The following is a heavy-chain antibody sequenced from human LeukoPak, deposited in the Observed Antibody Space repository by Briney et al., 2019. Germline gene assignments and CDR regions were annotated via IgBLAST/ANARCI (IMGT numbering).Heavy chain of an antibody. Sequence: GESLKISCEGSGYSFFNYWIGWVRQMPGKGLEWMGIIYPGDSDTRYSPSFQGQVTISADKSISTAYLQWSSLKASDTAMYYCARLSGYSGTNFDYWGQGTLVTVSS. CDR2: IYPGDSDT. CDR1: GYSFFNYW. V-gene: IGHV5-51*01. CDR3: ARLSGYSGTNFDY. J-gene: IGHJ4*02. D-gene: IGHD5-12*01.